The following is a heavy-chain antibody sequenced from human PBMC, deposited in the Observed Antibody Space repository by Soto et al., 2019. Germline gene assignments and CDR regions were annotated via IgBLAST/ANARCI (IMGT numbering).Heavy chain of an antibody. CDR3: AKDGGYAQAHPFDY. D-gene: IGHD1-26*01. CDR2: ISYDGSNK. CDR1: GFTFSTYN. J-gene: IGHJ4*02. Sequence: GGSLRLSCATSGFTFSTYNMHWVRQAPGKGLEWVTLISYDGSNKYYADSVRGRLTISRDNSKNTLYLQMDSLRAEDTAVYYCAKDGGYAQAHPFDYWGQGTLVTVSS. V-gene: IGHV3-30-3*01.